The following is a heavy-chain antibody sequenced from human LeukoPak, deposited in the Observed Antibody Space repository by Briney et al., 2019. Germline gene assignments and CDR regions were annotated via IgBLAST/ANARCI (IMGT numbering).Heavy chain of an antibody. D-gene: IGHD4-11*01. CDR2: ISDSGGRT. J-gene: IGHJ3*02. CDR1: GITLSNYG. V-gene: IGHV3-23*01. CDR3: LRHNNYAFDT. Sequence: GGSLRLFCAVSGITLSNYGMSWVRQAPGKGLEWVAGISDSGGRTNYADSVKGRFTISRDNPKNTLYLQMNSLRAEDTAVYYCLRHNNYAFDTWGQGTMVTVSS.